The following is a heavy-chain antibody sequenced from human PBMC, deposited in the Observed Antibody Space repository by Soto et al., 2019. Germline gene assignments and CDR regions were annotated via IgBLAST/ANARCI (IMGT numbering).Heavy chain of an antibody. CDR1: GVTFINYA. J-gene: IGHJ4*02. D-gene: IGHD6-6*01. V-gene: IGHV3-23*01. CDR2: ISASGGST. Sequence: EVQLLESGGGLVQPGGSLRLSCAASGVTFINYAMTWVRQAPGKGLEWVSGISASGGSTYYADSVKGRFTISRDNSKNTLYLQMNSLRAEDTALYYCAKDRGSLYSSSSPLDYWGQGTLVTVSS. CDR3: AKDRGSLYSSSSPLDY.